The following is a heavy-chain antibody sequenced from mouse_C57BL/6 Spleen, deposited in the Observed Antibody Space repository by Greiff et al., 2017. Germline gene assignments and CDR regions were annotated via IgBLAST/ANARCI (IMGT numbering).Heavy chain of an antibody. J-gene: IGHJ2*01. CDR2: IFPGSGST. V-gene: IGHV1-9*01. CDR3: ARDGYYFDY. CDR1: GFTFTGYW. D-gene: IGHD2-3*01. Sequence: VKLMESGAELMKPGASVKLSCKATGFTFTGYWIEWVKQTPGHGLEWIGEIFPGSGSTSYNEKFKGKATFTADTSSNTAYMQLSSLTTEDSAIYYCARDGYYFDYWGQGTTLTVFS.